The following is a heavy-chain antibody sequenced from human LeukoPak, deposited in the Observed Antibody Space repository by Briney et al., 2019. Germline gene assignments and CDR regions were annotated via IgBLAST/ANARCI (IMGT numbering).Heavy chain of an antibody. V-gene: IGHV3-21*01. CDR3: ARVLDYDSSGYSYYYYYGMDV. J-gene: IGHJ6*02. CDR1: GFTFSSYS. D-gene: IGHD3-22*01. Sequence: GGSLRLSCAASGFTFSSYSMNWVRQAPGKGLEWVSSISSSSSYIYYADSVKGRFTISRDNAKNSLYLQMNSLRAEDTAVYYCARVLDYDSSGYSYYYYYGMDVWGQGTTVTVSS. CDR2: ISSSSSYI.